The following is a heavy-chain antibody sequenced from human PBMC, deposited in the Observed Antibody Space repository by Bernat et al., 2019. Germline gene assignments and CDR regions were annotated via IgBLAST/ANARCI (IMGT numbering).Heavy chain of an antibody. Sequence: EVQLVESGGGLVQPGGSLRLSCAASGFIFSRYWMSWVRQAPGKGLEWVANIKQDGSEKYYVDSVKGRFTISRDNAKNSLYLQMTSLRAEDTAGYYGARACLAYGSSWYGGFDYWGQGTLVTVAS. V-gene: IGHV3-7*04. J-gene: IGHJ4*02. D-gene: IGHD6-13*01. CDR3: ARACLAYGSSWYGGFDY. CDR2: IKQDGSEK. CDR1: GFIFSRYW.